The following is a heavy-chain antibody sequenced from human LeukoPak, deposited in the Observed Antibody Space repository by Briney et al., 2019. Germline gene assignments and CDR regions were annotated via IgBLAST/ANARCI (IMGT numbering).Heavy chain of an antibody. D-gene: IGHD3-22*01. Sequence: SGTLSLTCAVSGGSISSSNWWSWVRQPPGKGLEWIGEIYHSGSTNYNPSLKSRVTISVDKSKNQFSLKLSSVTAADTAVYYCARDRRGYDSSGYYLHYWGQGTLVTVSS. J-gene: IGHJ4*02. CDR1: GGSISSSNW. CDR3: ARDRRGYDSSGYYLHY. V-gene: IGHV4-4*02. CDR2: IYHSGST.